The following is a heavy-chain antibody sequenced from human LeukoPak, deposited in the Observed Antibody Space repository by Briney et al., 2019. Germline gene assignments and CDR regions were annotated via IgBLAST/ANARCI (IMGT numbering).Heavy chain of an antibody. V-gene: IGHV1-18*01. CDR2: ISAYNGNT. CDR1: GYTFTSYG. J-gene: IGHJ4*02. D-gene: IGHD2-8*01. Sequence: ASVTVSCKASGYTFTSYGISWVRQAPGQGLEWMGWISAYNGNTNYAQKLQGRVTMTTDTSTSTAYMELRSLRSGDTAVYYCARDPTRYCTNGVCSFDYWGQGTLVTVSS. CDR3: ARDPTRYCTNGVCSFDY.